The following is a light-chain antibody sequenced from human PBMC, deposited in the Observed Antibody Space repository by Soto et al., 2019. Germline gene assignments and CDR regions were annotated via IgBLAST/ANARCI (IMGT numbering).Light chain of an antibody. CDR3: QRYYSYPRA. J-gene: IGKJ1*01. CDR1: QSISSY. Sequence: DIQMTQSPSSLSASVGDRVTITCRASQSISSYVNWYQQRPGKAPKLLIYAASTLQSGVPSRFSGSGSGTDFTLTISCLQSEDFATYDCQRYYSYPRAFGQGTKVDIK. V-gene: IGKV1-39*01. CDR2: AAS.